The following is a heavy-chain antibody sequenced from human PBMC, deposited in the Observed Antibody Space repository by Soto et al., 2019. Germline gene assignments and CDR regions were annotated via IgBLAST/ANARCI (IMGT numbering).Heavy chain of an antibody. CDR1: GFTFSSYA. CDR2: ISGSGGST. Sequence: GGSLRLSCAASGFTFSSYAMSWVRQAPGKGLEWVSAISGSGGSTYYADSVKGRFTISRDNSKNTLYLQMNSLRAEDTAVYYCAKYNAEEDIVVVVAAPGAFDIWGQGTMVTVSS. V-gene: IGHV3-23*01. D-gene: IGHD2-15*01. CDR3: AKYNAEEDIVVVVAAPGAFDI. J-gene: IGHJ3*02.